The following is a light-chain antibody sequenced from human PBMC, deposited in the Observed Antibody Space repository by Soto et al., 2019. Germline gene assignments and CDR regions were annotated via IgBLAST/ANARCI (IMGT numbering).Light chain of an antibody. CDR1: RNDIGGYNH. J-gene: IGLJ3*02. Sequence: QSVLTQPPSASGSPGQSVTISCTGTRNDIGGYNHVSWYQHQPGKAPKVMIYEVSKRPSGVPDRFSGSKSGNTASLAVSGLQVDDEALYYCSAYAGSGIWVFGGGTKVTV. V-gene: IGLV2-8*01. CDR2: EVS. CDR3: SAYAGSGIWV.